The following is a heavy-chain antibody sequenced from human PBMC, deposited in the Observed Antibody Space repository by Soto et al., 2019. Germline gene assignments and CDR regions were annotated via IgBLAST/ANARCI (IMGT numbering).Heavy chain of an antibody. J-gene: IGHJ5*02. CDR2: IIPIFGTA. Sequence: SVKVSCKASGGTFSSYAISWVRQAPGQGLEWMGGIIPIFGTANYAQKFQGRVTITADESTSTAYMELSSLRSEDTAVYYCATFPVRYFDWSGVGNWFDPWG. CDR1: GGTFSSYA. V-gene: IGHV1-69*13. D-gene: IGHD3-9*01. CDR3: ATFPVRYFDWSGVGNWFDP.